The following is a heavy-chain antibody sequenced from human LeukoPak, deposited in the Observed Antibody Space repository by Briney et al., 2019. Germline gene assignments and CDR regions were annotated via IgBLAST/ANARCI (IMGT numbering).Heavy chain of an antibody. Sequence: PSETLSLTCAVNAEPFSVYYWRGLRQPTGEGREWVGEINYSGNTNYNPSLTSRVTISVDSSNSHFSLRLTSVTAADTAVYYCSTKTSLTYYYNRREVFGLDVWGQGTTVTVSS. CDR3: STKTSLTYYYNRREVFGLDV. V-gene: IGHV4-34*01. CDR1: AEPFSVYY. D-gene: IGHD3-22*01. J-gene: IGHJ6*02. CDR2: INYSGNT.